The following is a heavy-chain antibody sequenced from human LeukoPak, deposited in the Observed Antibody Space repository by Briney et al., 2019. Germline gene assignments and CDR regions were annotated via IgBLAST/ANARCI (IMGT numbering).Heavy chain of an antibody. CDR2: ISYDGSNK. Sequence: GGSLRLSCAASGITASSYAMTWVRQAPGKGLEWVAVISYDGSNKYYADSVRGRFTISRDNSKNTLYLQMNSLRAEDTAVYYCARDRNYYGSGLYWYFDLWGRGTLVTVSS. J-gene: IGHJ2*01. V-gene: IGHV3-30-3*01. CDR1: GITASSYA. CDR3: ARDRNYYGSGLYWYFDL. D-gene: IGHD3-10*01.